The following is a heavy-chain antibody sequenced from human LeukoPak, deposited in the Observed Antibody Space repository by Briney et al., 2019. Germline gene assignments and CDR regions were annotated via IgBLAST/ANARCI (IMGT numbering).Heavy chain of an antibody. CDR3: ARDGRNGGPLWN. V-gene: IGHV4-61*02. CDR2: IYTSGST. Sequence: ASETLSLTCTVSGGSISSGSYYWSWIRQPAGKGLEWIGRIYTSGSTNYNPSLKSRVTISVDTSRNQFSLKLSSVTAADTAVYYCARDGRNGGPLWNWGQGTLVTVSS. CDR1: GGSISSGSYY. J-gene: IGHJ4*02. D-gene: IGHD1-1*01.